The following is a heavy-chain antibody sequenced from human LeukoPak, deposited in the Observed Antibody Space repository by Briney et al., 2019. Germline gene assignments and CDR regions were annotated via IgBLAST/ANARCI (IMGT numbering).Heavy chain of an antibody. Sequence: ASVKVSCKVSGYTFTDYYMHWVQQAPGKGLEWKGLVDPEDGETIYAEKFQSRVTITADTSTDTAYMELSSLRSEDTAVYYCATGYSSGWYGLSSQYFQHWGQGTLVTVSS. CDR1: GYTFTDYY. CDR3: ATGYSSGWYGLSSQYFQH. CDR2: VDPEDGET. V-gene: IGHV1-69-2*01. D-gene: IGHD6-19*01. J-gene: IGHJ1*01.